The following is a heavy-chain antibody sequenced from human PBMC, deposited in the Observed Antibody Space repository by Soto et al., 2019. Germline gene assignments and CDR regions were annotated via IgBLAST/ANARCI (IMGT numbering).Heavy chain of an antibody. CDR2: IYYSGGT. J-gene: IGHJ6*02. CDR3: ARDSGSTALGGYYYYGMDV. Sequence: SETLSLTCTVSGGSVSSGSYYWSWIRQPPGKGLEWIGYIYYSGGTNYNPSLKSRVTISVDTSKNQFSLKLSSVTAADTAVYYCARDSGSTALGGYYYYGMDVWGQGTTVTVSS. CDR1: GGSVSSGSYY. V-gene: IGHV4-61*01. D-gene: IGHD2-15*01.